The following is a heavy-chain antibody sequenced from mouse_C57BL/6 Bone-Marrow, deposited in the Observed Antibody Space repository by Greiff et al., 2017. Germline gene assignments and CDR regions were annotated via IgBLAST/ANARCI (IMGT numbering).Heavy chain of an antibody. V-gene: IGHV1-76*01. CDR2: IYPGSGNT. Sequence: VQLQQSGAELVRPGASVKLSCKASGYTFTDYYINWVKQRPGQGLEWIGRIYPGSGNTYYNEKFKGKATLTAEKSSSAAYMQLSSLTSEDSAVYFCASGIWFAYWGQGTLVTVSA. CDR3: ASGIWFAY. J-gene: IGHJ3*01. CDR1: GYTFTDYY. D-gene: IGHD6-1*01.